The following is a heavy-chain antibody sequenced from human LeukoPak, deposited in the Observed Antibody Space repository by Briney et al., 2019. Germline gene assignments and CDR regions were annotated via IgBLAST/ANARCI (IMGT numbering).Heavy chain of an antibody. D-gene: IGHD6-6*01. CDR2: IYYSGST. Sequence: SETLSLTRTVSGGSISSYYWSWIRQPPGKGLEWIGYIYYSGSTNYNPSLKSRVTMSVDTSKNHFSLKLSSVTAADTAVYYCARDRARYFDYWGQGTLVTVSS. CDR1: GGSISSYY. CDR3: ARDRARYFDY. J-gene: IGHJ4*02. V-gene: IGHV4-59*01.